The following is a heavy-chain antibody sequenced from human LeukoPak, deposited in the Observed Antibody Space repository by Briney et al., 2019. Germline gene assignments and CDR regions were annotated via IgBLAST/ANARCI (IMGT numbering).Heavy chain of an antibody. CDR2: IYYSGST. D-gene: IGHD5-18*01. Sequence: SETLSLTCTVSGGSISSSSYYRGWIRQPPGKGLEWIGSIYYSGSTYYNPSLKSRVTISVDTSKNQFSLKLSSVTAADTAVYYCARDWGRYSYDYSHGMDVWGQGTTVSVSS. CDR1: GGSISSSSYY. J-gene: IGHJ6*02. V-gene: IGHV4-39*07. CDR3: ARDWGRYSYDYSHGMDV.